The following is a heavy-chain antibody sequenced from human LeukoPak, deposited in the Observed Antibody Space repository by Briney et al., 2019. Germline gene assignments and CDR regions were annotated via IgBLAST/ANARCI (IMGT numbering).Heavy chain of an antibody. D-gene: IGHD4-11*01. V-gene: IGHV3-33*01. CDR3: ARDAQRGFDYSNSLKY. CDR1: GFIFSHHG. Sequence: GGSLRLSCAASGFIFSHHGMHWVRQAPGKGLEWAAVIWSDGTNRFYADSVKGRFTISRDNSQNIVFLQMDSLRVKDTAIYYCARDAQRGFDYSNSLKYWGHGTLVTVSS. J-gene: IGHJ4*01. CDR2: IWSDGTNR.